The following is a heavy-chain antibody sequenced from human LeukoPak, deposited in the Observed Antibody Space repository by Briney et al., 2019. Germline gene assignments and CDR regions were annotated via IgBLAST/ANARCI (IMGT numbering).Heavy chain of an antibody. CDR2: ISSSSSYI. J-gene: IGHJ6*03. V-gene: IGHV3-21*01. CDR3: AREISYCSSTSCYENYYYYMDV. CDR1: GFVFSDFE. D-gene: IGHD2-2*01. Sequence: PGGSLRLSCAASGFVFSDFEMNWVRQAPGKGLEWVSSISSSSSYIYYADSVKGRFTISRDNAKNSLYLQMNSLRAEDTAVYYCAREISYCSSTSCYENYYYYMDVWGKGATVTVSS.